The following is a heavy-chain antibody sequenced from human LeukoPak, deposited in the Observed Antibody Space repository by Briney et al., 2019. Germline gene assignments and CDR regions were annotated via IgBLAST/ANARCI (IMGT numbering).Heavy chain of an antibody. CDR2: IYHSGST. CDR3: ARVGFAEATFAFDI. V-gene: IGHV4-31*03. D-gene: IGHD3-10*01. CDR1: GGSVTSGGHY. J-gene: IGHJ3*02. Sequence: SQTLSLTCTASGGSVTSGGHYWSWIRQYPGRGLDWLGNIYHSGSTYYNPSLKSRVTISVDTSTNQFSLKLSSVSATDTAVYYCARVGFAEATFAFDIWGQGTLVTVSS.